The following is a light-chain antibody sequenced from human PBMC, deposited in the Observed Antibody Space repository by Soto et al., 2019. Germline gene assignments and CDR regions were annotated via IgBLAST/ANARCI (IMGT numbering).Light chain of an antibody. Sequence: EILLTRSHGTLSLSPGETATLSCRASKSVRNNCLAWYQQRPAQPPRLLMYEAATRASGIPDRFSGSVSGTDFTLTIRSLEPEDFALYFCQQYETSPVTFGGGTKVEI. CDR3: QQYETSPVT. CDR1: KSVRNNC. CDR2: EAA. J-gene: IGKJ4*01. V-gene: IGKV3-20*01.